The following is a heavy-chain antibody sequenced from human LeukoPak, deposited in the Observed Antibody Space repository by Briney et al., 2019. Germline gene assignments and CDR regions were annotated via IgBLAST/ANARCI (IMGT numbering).Heavy chain of an antibody. Sequence: GGSLRLSCTASGFTFSGSAVHWVRQAPGQGLEWVGRIRTKPNNYATAYAASVKGRFTISRDDSKNTAYLQMNGLKTEDTAVYSCTRDSGTYNWLDPWGQGTLVTVSS. CDR2: IRTKPNNYAT. CDR3: TRDSGTYNWLDP. D-gene: IGHD2-15*01. CDR1: GFTFSGSA. V-gene: IGHV3-73*01. J-gene: IGHJ5*02.